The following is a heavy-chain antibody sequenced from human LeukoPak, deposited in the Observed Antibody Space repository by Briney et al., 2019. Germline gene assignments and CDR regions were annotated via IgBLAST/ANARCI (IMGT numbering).Heavy chain of an antibody. CDR3: ARDVRKRNWCDT. J-gene: IGHJ5*02. CDR1: GYTFTGYY. V-gene: IGHV1-2*05. Sequence: ASVKVSCKASGYTFTGYYMHWVRQAPGQGLEWMGRINPNSGGTNYAQKFQGRVTMTRDTSISTAYMELSRLRSDDAGEYYCARDVRKRNWCDTWGQGTMVTVSS. CDR2: INPNSGGT. D-gene: IGHD3-10*02.